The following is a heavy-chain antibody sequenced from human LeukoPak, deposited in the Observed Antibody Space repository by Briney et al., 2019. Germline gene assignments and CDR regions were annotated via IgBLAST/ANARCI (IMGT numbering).Heavy chain of an antibody. CDR3: ARENSGYDGGFDY. D-gene: IGHD5-12*01. CDR2: ISDVGTT. Sequence: PGGSLRLSCTTSGFTFRSYEMSWVRQAPGKELEWVSYISDVGTTYYADSVKGRFTISRDNAKNSLFLQMNSLRAEDTAVYFCARENSGYDGGFDYWGQGTLVTVSS. V-gene: IGHV3-48*03. J-gene: IGHJ4*02. CDR1: GFTFRSYE.